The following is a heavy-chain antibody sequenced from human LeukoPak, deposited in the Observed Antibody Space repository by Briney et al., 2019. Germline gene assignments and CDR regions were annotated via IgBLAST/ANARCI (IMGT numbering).Heavy chain of an antibody. J-gene: IGHJ4*02. V-gene: IGHV3-23*01. Sequence: GGSLRLSCAASRFTFSSYAMSWVRQAPGKGLEWVSAISGSGGSTYYADSVKGRFTISRDSSKNTLYLQMNSLRAEDTAVYYCAKRFSSGKFDYWGQGTLVTVSS. D-gene: IGHD6-19*01. CDR1: RFTFSSYA. CDR2: ISGSGGST. CDR3: AKRFSSGKFDY.